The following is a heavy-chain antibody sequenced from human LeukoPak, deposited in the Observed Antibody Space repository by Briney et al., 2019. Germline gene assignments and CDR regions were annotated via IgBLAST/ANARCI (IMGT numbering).Heavy chain of an antibody. V-gene: IGHV3-48*01. CDR3: ARDEGGSGRLFDY. CDR2: ISSSSSTI. J-gene: IGHJ4*02. Sequence: GGSLRLSCAASGFTFSSYSMNWVRQAPGKGLEWVSYISSSSSTIYYADSVKGRFTISRDNAKNSLYLQMNSLRAEDTAVYYCARDEGGSGRLFDYWGQGTLVTVSS. CDR1: GFTFSSYS. D-gene: IGHD2-15*01.